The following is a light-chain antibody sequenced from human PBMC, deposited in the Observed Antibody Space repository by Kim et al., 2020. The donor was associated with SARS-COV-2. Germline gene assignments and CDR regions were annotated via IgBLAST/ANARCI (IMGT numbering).Light chain of an antibody. J-gene: IGLJ1*01. CDR1: SSNIGSNP. CDR2: TPN. CDR3: AAWDDSLNVYV. Sequence: GQRATISCSGSSSNIGSNPVNWYQQLPGKAPKLRIHTPNQRPSGVPDRFSGSKSGTSATLAISGLQSEDEADYYCAAWDDSLNVYVFGTGTKVTVL. V-gene: IGLV1-44*01.